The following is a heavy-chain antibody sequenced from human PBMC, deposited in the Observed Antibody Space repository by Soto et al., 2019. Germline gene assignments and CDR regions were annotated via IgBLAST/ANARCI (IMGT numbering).Heavy chain of an antibody. CDR1: GFTFSSYD. CDR2: IGTAGDT. J-gene: IGHJ6*02. V-gene: IGHV3-13*01. Sequence: GGSLRLSCAASGFTFSSYDMHWVGQATGKGLEWVSAIGTAGDTYYPGSVKGRFTISRENAKNSLYLQMNSLRAEDTAVYYCAREEVFSSWYQKAYYGMAVWGQGTTVTVSS. CDR3: AREEVFSSWYQKAYYGMAV. D-gene: IGHD6-13*01.